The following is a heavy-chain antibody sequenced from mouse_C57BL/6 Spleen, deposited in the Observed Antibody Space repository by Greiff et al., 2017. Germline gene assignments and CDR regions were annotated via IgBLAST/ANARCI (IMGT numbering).Heavy chain of an antibody. CDR2: INPSTGGT. J-gene: IGHJ2*01. Sequence: VQLQQSGPELVKPGASVKISCTASGYSFTGYSMNWVKPSPEKSLEWIGEINPSTGGTTSNQKFKAKATLTVDKSSSTAYMQLKSLTSEDSAVYYCASGDGIYYDYADYFDYWGQGTTLTVSS. V-gene: IGHV1-42*01. CDR3: ASGDGIYYDYADYFDY. CDR1: GYSFTGYS. D-gene: IGHD2-4*01.